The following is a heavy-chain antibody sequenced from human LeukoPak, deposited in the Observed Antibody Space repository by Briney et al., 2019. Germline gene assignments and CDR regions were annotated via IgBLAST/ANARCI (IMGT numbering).Heavy chain of an antibody. D-gene: IGHD3-10*01. CDR1: GGSFSGYY. V-gene: IGHV4-34*01. CDR3: ARTRCYYNSRSYGAPYYFDY. Sequence: SETLSLTCAVYGGSFSGYYWSWIRQPPGKGLEWIGEINHSGSTNYNPSLKSRVTISVDTSKNQFSLKLSSVTAADTAVYYCARTRCYYNSRSYGAPYYFDYWGQGTLVTVSS. J-gene: IGHJ4*02. CDR2: INHSGST.